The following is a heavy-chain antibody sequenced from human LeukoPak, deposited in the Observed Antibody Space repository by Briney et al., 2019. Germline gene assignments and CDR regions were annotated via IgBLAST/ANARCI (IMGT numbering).Heavy chain of an antibody. CDR1: GFTFSSYA. V-gene: IGHV3-23*01. D-gene: IGHD1-26*01. Sequence: GGSLRLSCAASGFTFSSYAMSRVRQAPGKGLEWVSSISGSGGSTYYADSVKGRFTISRDNSKNTLYLQMNSMRAEDTAVYYCAKNVGRIVGATDYWGQGTLVTVSS. CDR2: ISGSGGST. J-gene: IGHJ4*02. CDR3: AKNVGRIVGATDY.